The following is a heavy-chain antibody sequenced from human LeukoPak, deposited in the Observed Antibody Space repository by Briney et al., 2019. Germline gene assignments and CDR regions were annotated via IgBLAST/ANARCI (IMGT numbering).Heavy chain of an antibody. CDR1: GGSFSGYY. V-gene: IGHV4-34*01. CDR2: INHSGST. CDR3: ARVSGYSSGWVY. D-gene: IGHD6-19*01. Sequence: PSETLSLTCAVYGGSFSGYYWSWIRQPPGMGLEWIGEINHSGSTNYNPSLKSRVTISVDTSKNQFSLKLSSVTAADTAVYYCARVSGYSSGWVYWGQGTLVTVSS. J-gene: IGHJ4*02.